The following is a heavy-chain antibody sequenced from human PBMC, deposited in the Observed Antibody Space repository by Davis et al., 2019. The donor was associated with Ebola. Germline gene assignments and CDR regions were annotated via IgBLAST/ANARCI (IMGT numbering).Heavy chain of an antibody. CDR2: ISAYNGNT. Sequence: ASVKVSCKASGYTFTSYGISWVRQAPGQGLEWMGWISAYNGNTNYAQKLQGRVTMTRDTSISTAYMELSRLRSDDTAVYYCASSDSSGYYYSLLDYWGQGTLVTVSS. CDR3: ASSDSSGYYYSLLDY. D-gene: IGHD3-22*01. J-gene: IGHJ4*02. V-gene: IGHV1-18*01. CDR1: GYTFTSYG.